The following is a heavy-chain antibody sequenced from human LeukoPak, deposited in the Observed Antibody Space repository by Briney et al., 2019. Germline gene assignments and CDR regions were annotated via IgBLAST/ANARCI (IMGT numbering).Heavy chain of an antibody. CDR3: ARVVYYFYAMDV. CDR1: GYTFTDYN. Sequence: ASVKVSCKASGYTFTDYNIHWVRQAPGQGLEWMGWINPNSGGTNYAQKFQGRVHMTRDTSISTAYMELSRLRSDDTALYYCARVVYYFYAMDVWGQGTTVTVSS. CDR2: INPNSGGT. V-gene: IGHV1-2*02. J-gene: IGHJ6*02. D-gene: IGHD2-8*01.